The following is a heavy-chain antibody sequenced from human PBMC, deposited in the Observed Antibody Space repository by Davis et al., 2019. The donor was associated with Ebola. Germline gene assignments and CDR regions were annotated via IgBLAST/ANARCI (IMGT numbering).Heavy chain of an antibody. D-gene: IGHD4-17*01. V-gene: IGHV3-74*03. CDR1: GFSFSKFW. CDR2: HDLYENA. CDR3: VRGSNDYVGIDY. Sequence: GESLKISCAASGFSFSKFWLHWVRQAPGKGPVWVARHDLYENAQYVDSVKGRFTIPRDNAKSTLYLQMNSLSAEDTAVYYCVRGSNDYVGIDYWGQGTLVTVS. J-gene: IGHJ4*02.